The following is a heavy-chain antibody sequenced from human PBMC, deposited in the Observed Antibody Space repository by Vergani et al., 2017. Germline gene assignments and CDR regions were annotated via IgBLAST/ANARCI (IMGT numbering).Heavy chain of an antibody. CDR1: GFTFSSYA. CDR3: ARAPSPFSRSSLASW. CDR2: ISYDGSNK. V-gene: IGHV3-30-3*01. Sequence: QLQLVESGGGVVQPGRSLRLSCASSGFTFSSYAMHWVRQAPGKGLGWVAVISYDGSNKYSADSGKGRFTSSRDNTKNTLYLQMNSLRAEDTAVYYCARAPSPFSRSSLASWWGQGTLVTVSS. J-gene: IGHJ4*02. D-gene: IGHD6-6*01.